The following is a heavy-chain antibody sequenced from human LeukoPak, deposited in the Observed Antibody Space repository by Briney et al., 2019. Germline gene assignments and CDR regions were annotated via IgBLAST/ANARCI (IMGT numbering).Heavy chain of an antibody. CDR2: INHSGST. CDR3: ARGLFDP. Sequence: PSETLSLTCAVYGGSFSGYYWSWIRQPPGKGLEWIGEINHSGSTNYNPSLKSRVTISVDTSKNQFPLKLSSVTAADTAVYYCARGLFDPWGQGTLVTVSS. CDR1: GGSFSGYY. V-gene: IGHV4-34*01. J-gene: IGHJ5*02.